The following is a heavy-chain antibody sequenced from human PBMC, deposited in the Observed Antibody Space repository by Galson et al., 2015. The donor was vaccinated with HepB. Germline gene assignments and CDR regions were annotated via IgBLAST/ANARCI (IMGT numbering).Heavy chain of an antibody. Sequence: SLRLSCAASGFTFSNYAMSWVRQAPGKGLEWVSAVSDSGGNTFYADSVKGRFTISRDNSKNTLYLQMNSLRAEDTAVYYCAKGGDGSCYSACGHWGQGTLVTVSS. J-gene: IGHJ4*02. D-gene: IGHD2-15*01. CDR1: GFTFSNYA. CDR2: VSDSGGNT. V-gene: IGHV3-23*01. CDR3: AKGGDGSCYSACGH.